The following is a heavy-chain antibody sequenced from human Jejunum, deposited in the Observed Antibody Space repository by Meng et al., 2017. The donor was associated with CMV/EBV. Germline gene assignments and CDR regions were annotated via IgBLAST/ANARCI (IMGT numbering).Heavy chain of an antibody. D-gene: IGHD2-8*01. CDR1: GFSFRSQN. J-gene: IGHJ5*02. CDR2: ISSSSSYK. Sequence: CAASGFSFRSQNMNWLRRAPGKGLAWVSSISSSSSYKDYIDSVRGRFTVSRDNAKNSLFLQMNGLRAEDTAVYYCARDNGGNSAFDPWGQGTLVTVSS. CDR3: ARDNGGNSAFDP. V-gene: IGHV3-21*01.